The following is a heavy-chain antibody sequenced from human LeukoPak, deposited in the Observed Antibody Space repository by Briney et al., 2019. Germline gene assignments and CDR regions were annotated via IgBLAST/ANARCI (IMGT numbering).Heavy chain of an antibody. J-gene: IGHJ4*02. CDR3: ARDDYGETFPGDY. CDR1: GGTFSSYA. D-gene: IGHD4-17*01. V-gene: IGHV1-69*13. Sequence: SVKVSCKASGGTFSSYAISWVRQAPGQGLEWMGGIIPIFGTANYAQKFQGRVTITADESTSTAYMELSSLRSEDTAVYYCARDDYGETFPGDYWGQGTLVTVSS. CDR2: IIPIFGTA.